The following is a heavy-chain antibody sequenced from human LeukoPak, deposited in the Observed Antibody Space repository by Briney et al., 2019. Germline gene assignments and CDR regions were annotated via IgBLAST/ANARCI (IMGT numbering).Heavy chain of an antibody. CDR3: ARAPSLTGPTPPGY. CDR2: MNPNSGNT. Sequence: GASVKVSCKASGYTFTSYDINWVRQATGQGLEWMGWMNPNSGNTGYAQKFQGRVTITRNTPISTAYMELSSLRSEDTAVYYCARAPSLTGPTPPGYWGQGTLVTVSS. CDR1: GYTFTSYD. D-gene: IGHD1-7*01. V-gene: IGHV1-8*01. J-gene: IGHJ4*02.